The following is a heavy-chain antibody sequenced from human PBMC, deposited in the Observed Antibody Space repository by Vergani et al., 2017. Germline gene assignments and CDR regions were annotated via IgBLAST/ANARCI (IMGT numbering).Heavy chain of an antibody. CDR1: GGSISSGGYY. V-gene: IGHV4-31*03. CDR2: IYYSGST. Sequence: QVQLQESGPGLVTPSQTLSPPCTVSGGSISSGGYYWSWLRQHPGKGLEWIGYIYYSGSTYYNPSLKSRVTISVDTSKNQFSLKLSSVTAADTAVYYCARALVRGVRNYYYYYGMDVWGQGTTVTVSS. J-gene: IGHJ6*02. D-gene: IGHD3-10*01. CDR3: ARALVRGVRNYYYYYGMDV.